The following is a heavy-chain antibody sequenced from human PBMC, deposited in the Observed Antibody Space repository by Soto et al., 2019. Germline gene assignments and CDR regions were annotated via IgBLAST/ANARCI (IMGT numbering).Heavy chain of an antibody. CDR3: ARERSVTSYYYYYCMDV. J-gene: IGHJ6*02. CDR2: IYYSGST. V-gene: IGHV4-30-4*01. CDR1: GGSISSGDYY. D-gene: IGHD4-4*01. Sequence: QVKLQESGPGLVKPSQTLSLTCTVSGGSISSGDYYWSWIRQPPGKGLEWIGYIYYSGSTYYNPSLTSRVTISVDTSKNQFSLKLSSVTAADTAVYYCARERSVTSYYYYYCMDVWGQGTTVTVSS.